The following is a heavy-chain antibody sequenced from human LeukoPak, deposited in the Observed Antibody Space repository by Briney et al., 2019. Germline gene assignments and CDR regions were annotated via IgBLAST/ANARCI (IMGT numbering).Heavy chain of an antibody. CDR2: IYYRGST. V-gene: IGHV4-59*01. D-gene: IGHD7-27*01. CDR1: GGYISSYS. Sequence: SETLSLTCTVSGGYISSYSWSWIRQPPGKGLEWIGYIYYRGSTNYNPSLKSRVTISVDTSKNQFSLKLRSVTAADTAVYYCARVGVTAEHYYYYYMDVWGKGTTVTVSS. CDR3: ARVGVTAEHYYYYYMDV. J-gene: IGHJ6*03.